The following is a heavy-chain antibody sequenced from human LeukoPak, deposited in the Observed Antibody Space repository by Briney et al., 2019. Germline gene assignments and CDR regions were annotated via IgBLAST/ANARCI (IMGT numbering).Heavy chain of an antibody. V-gene: IGHV1-8*01. CDR1: GHTFTNYL. J-gene: IGHJ4*02. Sequence: ASVKVSFKASGHTFTNYLINWVRQATGQGLEWMGWMNPNSGNTDYAQKFQGRVTMTRNTSISTAYMELSRLRSDDTAVYYCARDSGIAARRGVSDYWGQGTLVTVSS. CDR2: MNPNSGNT. D-gene: IGHD6-6*01. CDR3: ARDSGIAARRGVSDY.